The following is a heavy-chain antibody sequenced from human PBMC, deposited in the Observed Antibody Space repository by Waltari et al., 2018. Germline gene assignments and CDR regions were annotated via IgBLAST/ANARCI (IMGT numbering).Heavy chain of an antibody. CDR2: IYAGEDT. CDR1: GGPISNSY. Sequence: QVQLQESGPGLVKPSGTLSLTCTVSGGPISNSYWHGIRQPAGKGLEWIGRIYAGEDTNYNPSLKSRVTMSLDTSKSQFSLKLNSVTAADTAVYYCARDNNRQAFDVWGQGIMVTVSS. CDR3: ARDNNRQAFDV. V-gene: IGHV4-4*07. J-gene: IGHJ3*01.